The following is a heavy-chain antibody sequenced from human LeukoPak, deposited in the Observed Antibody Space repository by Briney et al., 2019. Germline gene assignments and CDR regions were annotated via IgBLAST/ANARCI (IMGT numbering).Heavy chain of an antibody. CDR1: GYTFTGYY. V-gene: IGHV1-2*02. CDR2: INPNSGGT. D-gene: IGHD2-2*02. CDR3: ARDPSDLCSSTSCYMHAFDI. Sequence: ASVKVSCKASGYTFTGYYMHWVRQAPGQGLEWMGWINPNSGGTNYAQKFQGGVTMTRDTSISTAYMELSRLRSDDTAVYYCARDPSDLCSSTSCYMHAFDIWGQGTMVTVSS. J-gene: IGHJ3*02.